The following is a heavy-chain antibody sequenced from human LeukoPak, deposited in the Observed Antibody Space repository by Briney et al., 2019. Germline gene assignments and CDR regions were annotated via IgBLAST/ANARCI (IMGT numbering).Heavy chain of an antibody. V-gene: IGHV1-69*13. D-gene: IGHD2-2*02. CDR1: GGTFSSYA. CDR3: ARGARYCSSTSCYIWFDP. Sequence: GASVKVSCKASGGTFSSYAISWVRQAPGQGLEWMGGIIPIFGTANYAQKFQGRVTITADESTSTAYMELSSLRSEDTAVYYCARGARYCSSTSCYIWFDPWGQGTLVTVSS. J-gene: IGHJ5*02. CDR2: IIPIFGTA.